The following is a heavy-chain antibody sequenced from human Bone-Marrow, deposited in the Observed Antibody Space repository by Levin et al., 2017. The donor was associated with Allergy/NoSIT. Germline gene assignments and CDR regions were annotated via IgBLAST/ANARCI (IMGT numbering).Heavy chain of an antibody. V-gene: IGHV1-69*13. J-gene: IGHJ4*02. CDR1: GGTFSNFA. D-gene: IGHD2-15*01. Sequence: SVKVSCKASGGTFSNFAISWMRQAPGQGLEWMGGVVPVSGTAKYAQKFQGRITITADESTSTAHMDLTSLRYEDTAMYYCGRTGLSGYIDYWGQGTLVTVSS. CDR2: VVPVSGTA. CDR3: GRTGLSGYIDY.